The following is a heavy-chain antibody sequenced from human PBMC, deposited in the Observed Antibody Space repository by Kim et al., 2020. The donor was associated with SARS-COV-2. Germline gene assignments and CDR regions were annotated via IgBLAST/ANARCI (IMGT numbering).Heavy chain of an antibody. J-gene: IGHJ4*02. V-gene: IGHV3-7*01. CDR1: GFSFRNYS. CDR2: IKGDGSEE. D-gene: IGHD3-10*02. CDR3: AALDSVHVPGGM. Sequence: GGSLRLSCAASGFSFRNYSMRWVRQAPGKGLEWVAMIKGDGSEEYYVDSVKGRFTMSRDNAKNSLYLQMNSLRTEDTAIYYCAALDSVHVPGGMWGQGTVVTVSS.